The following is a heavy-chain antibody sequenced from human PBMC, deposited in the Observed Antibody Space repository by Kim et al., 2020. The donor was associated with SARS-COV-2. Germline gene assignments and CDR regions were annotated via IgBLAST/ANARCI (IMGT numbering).Heavy chain of an antibody. CDR2: IFGTA. D-gene: IGHD3-10*01. CDR3: ASGDWFDP. Sequence: IFGTANYAQKFQGRVTITADESTSTAYMELSSLGSEDTAVYYCASGDWFDPWGQGTLVTVSS. V-gene: IGHV1-69*01. J-gene: IGHJ5*02.